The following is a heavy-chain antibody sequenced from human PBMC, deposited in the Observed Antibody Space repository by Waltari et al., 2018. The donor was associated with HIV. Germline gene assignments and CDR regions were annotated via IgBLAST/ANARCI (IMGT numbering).Heavy chain of an antibody. Sequence: QVQLQQWGAGLLKPSETLSLTCAVYGGSFSGYYWSWIRQPPGKGLEWIGEINHSGSTNYNPSLKSRVTISVDTSKNQFSLKLSSVTAADTAVYYCARGRNSSSRGGFDYWGQGTLVTVSS. CDR3: ARGRNSSSRGGFDY. CDR2: INHSGST. CDR1: GGSFSGYY. D-gene: IGHD6-13*01. J-gene: IGHJ4*02. V-gene: IGHV4-34*01.